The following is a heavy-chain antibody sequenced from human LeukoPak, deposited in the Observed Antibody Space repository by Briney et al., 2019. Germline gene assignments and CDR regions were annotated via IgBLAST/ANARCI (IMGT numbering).Heavy chain of an antibody. V-gene: IGHV1-18*01. CDR1: GYTFTSYG. D-gene: IGHD5-12*01. Sequence: ASVKVSCKASGYTFTSYGISWVRQAPGQGLEWMGWISAYNGNTNYAQKLQGRVIMTTDTSTSTAYMELRSLRSDDTAVYYCARDPYSGYDYEGGADYWGQGTLVTVSS. CDR2: ISAYNGNT. CDR3: ARDPYSGYDYEGGADY. J-gene: IGHJ4*02.